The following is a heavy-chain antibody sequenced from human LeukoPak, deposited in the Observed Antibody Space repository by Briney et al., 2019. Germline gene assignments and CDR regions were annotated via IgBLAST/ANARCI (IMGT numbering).Heavy chain of an antibody. D-gene: IGHD2-21*01. CDR1: GGSFSGYY. Sequence: SETLSLTCAVYGGSFSGYYWSWIRQPPGKGLEWIGEINHSGSTNYNPSLKSRVTISVDTSKNQFSLKLSSVTAADTAVYYCARTHCGGGSCDTFDPWGQGTPVTVSS. CDR2: INHSGST. CDR3: ARTHCGGGSCDTFDP. V-gene: IGHV4-34*01. J-gene: IGHJ5*02.